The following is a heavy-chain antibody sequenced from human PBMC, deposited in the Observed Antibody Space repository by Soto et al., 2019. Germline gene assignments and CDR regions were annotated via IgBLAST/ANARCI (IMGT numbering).Heavy chain of an antibody. Sequence: SVKVSCKASGGTFSSYAISWVRQAPGQGLEWMGGIIPIFGTANYAQKFQGRVTITADESTSTAYMELSSLRSEDTAVYYCASPRGHSSSPEPSQHWGQGTLVTVSS. CDR2: IIPIFGTA. D-gene: IGHD6-6*01. CDR1: GGTFSSYA. V-gene: IGHV1-69*13. J-gene: IGHJ1*01. CDR3: ASPRGHSSSPEPSQH.